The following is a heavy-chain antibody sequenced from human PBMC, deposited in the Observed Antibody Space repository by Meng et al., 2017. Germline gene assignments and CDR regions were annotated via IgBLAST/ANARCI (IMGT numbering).Heavy chain of an antibody. CDR3: ASGKLAYCGGDCYVFDY. CDR1: GFTFSSYA. D-gene: IGHD2-21*02. V-gene: IGHV3-30*01. Sequence: GESLKISCAASGFTFSSYAMHWVRQAPGKGLEWVAVISYDGSNKYYADSVKGRFTISRDNSKNTLYLQMNSLRAEDTAVYYCASGKLAYCGGDCYVFDYWGQGTLVTVSS. J-gene: IGHJ4*02. CDR2: ISYDGSNK.